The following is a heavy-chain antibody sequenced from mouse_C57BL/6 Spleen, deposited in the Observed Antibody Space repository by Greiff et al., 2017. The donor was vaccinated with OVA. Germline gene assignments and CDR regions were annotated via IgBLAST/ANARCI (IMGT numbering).Heavy chain of an antibody. CDR2: INPYNGGT. D-gene: IGHD1-1*01. CDR3: ARSPHLLLHPYYFDY. Sequence: DVQLQESGPVLVKPGASVKMSCKASGYTFTDYYMNWVKQSHGKSLEWIGVINPYNGGTSYNQKFKGKATLTVDKSSSTAYMELNSLTSEDSAVYYCARSPHLLLHPYYFDYWGQGTTLTVSS. J-gene: IGHJ2*01. V-gene: IGHV1-19*01. CDR1: GYTFTDYY.